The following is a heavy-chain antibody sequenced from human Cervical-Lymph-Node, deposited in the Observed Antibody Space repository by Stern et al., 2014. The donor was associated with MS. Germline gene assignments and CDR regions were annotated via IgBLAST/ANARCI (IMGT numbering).Heavy chain of an antibody. J-gene: IGHJ2*01. Sequence: VQLVESGPGLVKPSQTLSLTCTISGGSINSYYWSWIRQHPGKGLEWIGYIYYSGYTYYNSSLENRVVISVDASKNQFSLKLTSVTAADTAVYYCARDATKPTPGYFDLWGRGTLVTVSS. V-gene: IGHV4-31*03. CDR2: IYYSGYT. D-gene: IGHD2-8*01. CDR1: GGSINSYY. CDR3: ARDATKPTPGYFDL.